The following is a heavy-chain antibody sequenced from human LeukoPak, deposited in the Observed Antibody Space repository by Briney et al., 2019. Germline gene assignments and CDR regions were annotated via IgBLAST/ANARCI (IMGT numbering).Heavy chain of an antibody. CDR1: GVSISSGSDY. CDR3: ARLDCTSVRCSFDY. V-gene: IGHV4-39*01. J-gene: IGHJ4*02. CDR2: IFYSGST. Sequence: SETLSRTCTVSGVSISSGSDYGAWTRPPPGKGLDWIGSIFYSGSTFYNPSLQSRVTMSVDTSKNQFSLRLASVTAADTAVYYCARLDCTSVRCSFDYWGQGTLVTVSS. D-gene: IGHD2-2*01.